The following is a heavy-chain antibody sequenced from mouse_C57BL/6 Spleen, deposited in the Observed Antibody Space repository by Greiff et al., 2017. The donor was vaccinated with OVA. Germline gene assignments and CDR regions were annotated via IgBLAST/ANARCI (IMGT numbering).Heavy chain of an antibody. CDR3: AAPTQGYFDV. Sequence: VQLQQSGPELVKPGASVKISCKASGYSFTGYYMNWVKQSPEKSLEWIGEINPSTGGTTYNQKFKAKATLTVDKSSSTAYMQLKSLTSEDSAVYYCAAPTQGYFDVWGKGTTVTVSS. J-gene: IGHJ1*03. V-gene: IGHV1-42*01. CDR2: INPSTGGT. D-gene: IGHD3-2*02. CDR1: GYSFTGYY.